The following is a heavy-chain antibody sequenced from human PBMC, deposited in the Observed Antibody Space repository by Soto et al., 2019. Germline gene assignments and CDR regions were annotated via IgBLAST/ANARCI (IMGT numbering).Heavy chain of an antibody. J-gene: IGHJ6*02. CDR2: IYNNGIT. D-gene: IGHD2-15*01. CDR1: GDSISSGDYS. CDR3: ARGPPPSSYHSVGNGGPGV. V-gene: IGHV4-30-4*01. Sequence: QVQLQESGPGLVKPSQTLSLTCIVSGDSISSGDYSWSWIRQPPGKGLEWIGHIYNNGITYYNPSLRRRVTISVETSKNQFSLRVRSLTAADTAVYYCARGPPPSSYHSVGNGGPGVWGQGTTVTVSS.